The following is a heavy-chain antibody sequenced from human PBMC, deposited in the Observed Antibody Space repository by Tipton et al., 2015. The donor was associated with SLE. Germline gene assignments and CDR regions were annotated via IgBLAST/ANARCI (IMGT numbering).Heavy chain of an antibody. J-gene: IGHJ6*04. CDR2: IYTSGNT. D-gene: IGHD3-3*01. CDR3: AGDFWNATPV. Sequence: TLSLTCTVSGDSITSGSYYWIWIRQPAGKGLEYIGHIYTSGNTKYNPSLKSRVTISLDTSKNQISLRLSSVTAADTAVYYCAGDFWNATPVWGKGTTVTVSS. CDR1: GDSITSGSYY. V-gene: IGHV4-61*09.